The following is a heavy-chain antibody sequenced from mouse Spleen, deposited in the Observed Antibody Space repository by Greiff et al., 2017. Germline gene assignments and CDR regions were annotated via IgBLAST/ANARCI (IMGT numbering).Heavy chain of an antibody. D-gene: IGHD1-2*01. J-gene: IGHJ1*01. CDR2: ISSGGSYT. Sequence: EVKLMESGGGLVKPGGSLKLSCAASGFTFSSYAMSWVRQTPEKRLEWVATISSGGSYTYYPDSVKGRFTISRDNAKNTLYLQMSSLRSEDTAMYYCSRFTTATYWYFDVWGAGTTVTVSS. CDR3: SRFTTATYWYFDV. CDR1: GFTFSSYA. V-gene: IGHV5-9-1*01.